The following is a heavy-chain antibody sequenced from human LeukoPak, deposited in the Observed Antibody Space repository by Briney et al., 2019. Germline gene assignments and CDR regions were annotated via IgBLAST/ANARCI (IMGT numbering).Heavy chain of an antibody. CDR3: ASLRGYSYGYGY. CDR2: INPNSGGT. Sequence: ASVKVSCKASGYTFTGYYMHWARQAPGQGLEWMGWINPNSGGTNYAQKFQGRVTMTRDTSISTAYMELSRLRSDDTAVYYCASLRGYSYGYGYWGQGTLVTVSS. D-gene: IGHD5-18*01. J-gene: IGHJ4*02. V-gene: IGHV1-2*02. CDR1: GYTFTGYY.